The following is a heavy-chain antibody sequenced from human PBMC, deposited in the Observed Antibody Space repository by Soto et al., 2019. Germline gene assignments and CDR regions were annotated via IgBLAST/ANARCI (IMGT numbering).Heavy chain of an antibody. CDR1: GGSISSYY. CDR2: IYYSGST. J-gene: IGHJ2*01. V-gene: IGHV4-59*01. CDR3: ARDGLGGYFDL. Sequence: QVQLQESGPGLVKPSETLSLTCTVSGGSISSYYWSWIRQPPGKGLEWIGYIYYSGSTNYNPSLKSRVTISVDTSKNQFSLKLSSVTAADTAVYYCARDGLGGYFDLWGRGTLVTVSS. D-gene: IGHD3-16*01.